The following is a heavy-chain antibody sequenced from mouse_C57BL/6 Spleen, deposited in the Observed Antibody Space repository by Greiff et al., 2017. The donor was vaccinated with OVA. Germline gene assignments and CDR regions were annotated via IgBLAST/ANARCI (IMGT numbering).Heavy chain of an antibody. J-gene: IGHJ4*01. D-gene: IGHD2-4*01. CDR3: ARGHDYGYAMDY. CDR1: GYTFTTYP. V-gene: IGHV1-47*01. Sequence: VKVVESGAELVKPGASVKMSCKASGYTFTTYPIEWMKQNHGKSLEWIGNFHPYNDDTKYNEKFKGKATLTVEKSSSTVYLELSRLTSDDSAVYYCARGHDYGYAMDYWGQGTSVTVSS. CDR2: FHPYNDDT.